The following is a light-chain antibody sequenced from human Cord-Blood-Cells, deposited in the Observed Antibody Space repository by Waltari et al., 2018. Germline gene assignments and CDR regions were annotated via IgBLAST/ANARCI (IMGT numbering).Light chain of an antibody. V-gene: IGKV1-39*01. Sequence: DIQMTQSPSSMSASVGDRVTITCRASQSISSYLNWYQQKPGKAPKLLIYAASSLQSGVPSKFSCCPSRRASALAISSLQPEEFTTYYGRQSYSTPMYNLGHGTKLEI. CDR3: RQSYSTPMYN. CDR1: QSISSY. J-gene: IGKJ2*01. CDR2: AAS.